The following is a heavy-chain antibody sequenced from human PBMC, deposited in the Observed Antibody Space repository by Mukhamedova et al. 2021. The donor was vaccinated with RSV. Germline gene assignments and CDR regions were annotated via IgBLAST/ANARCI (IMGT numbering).Heavy chain of an antibody. V-gene: IGHV1-2*02. Sequence: EYMGWVNPNSGATNYAPKFQGRVAMTRDTSIRTAYMELNRLTSDDTAVYYCARDLGGSFHPDYWGPGTLVTVSS. CDR2: VNPNSGAT. CDR3: ARDLGGSFHPDY. J-gene: IGHJ4*02. D-gene: IGHD1-26*01.